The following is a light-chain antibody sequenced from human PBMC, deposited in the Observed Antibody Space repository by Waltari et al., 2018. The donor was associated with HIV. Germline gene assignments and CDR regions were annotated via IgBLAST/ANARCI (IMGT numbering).Light chain of an antibody. CDR1: RSNTGSNY. V-gene: IGLV1-47*01. CDR2: RNN. J-gene: IGLJ2*01. CDR3: ATWDDSLSVVV. Sequence: QSVLTQPPSASGTPGQRVTISCSGSRSNTGSNYVYWYQQLPGTAPKLLIYRNNQRPSGVPDRFSGSKSGTSASLAISGLRSEDEADYYCATWDDSLSVVVFGGGTKLTVL.